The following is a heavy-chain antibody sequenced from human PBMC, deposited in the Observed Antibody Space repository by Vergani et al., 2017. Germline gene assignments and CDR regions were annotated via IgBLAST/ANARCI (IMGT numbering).Heavy chain of an antibody. CDR3: AVRPRVNLVGGEIVTKRTIDY. V-gene: IGHV4-34*02. CDR2: INNDGHT. Sequence: QVQLQQWGAGVVKPSGTLSLTCAIFGESFSSFYLSWIRQPPGKGLEWIGEINNDGHTNYNPSLESRVTVSRDTAKNQFSLNLMSVTAADTAMYYCAVRPRVNLVGGEIVTKRTIDYWSQGSLVTVSS. J-gene: IGHJ4*02. CDR1: GESFSSFY. D-gene: IGHD3-10*01.